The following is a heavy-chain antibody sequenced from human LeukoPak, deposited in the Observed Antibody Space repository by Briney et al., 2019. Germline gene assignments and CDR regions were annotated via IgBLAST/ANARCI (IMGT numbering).Heavy chain of an antibody. Sequence: SETLSLTCTVSGGSISSYYWSWIRQPAGKGLEWLGRIYTSGSTNYNPSLKSRVTMSVDTSKNQFSLKLSSVTAADTAVYYCARESPYRSSWYGWFDPWGQGTLVTVSS. V-gene: IGHV4-4*07. D-gene: IGHD6-13*01. CDR1: GGSISSYY. CDR2: IYTSGST. CDR3: ARESPYRSSWYGWFDP. J-gene: IGHJ5*02.